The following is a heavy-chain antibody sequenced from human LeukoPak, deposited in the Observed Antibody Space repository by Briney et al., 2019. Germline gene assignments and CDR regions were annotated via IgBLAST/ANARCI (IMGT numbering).Heavy chain of an antibody. CDR1: GFTFRNYW. CDR3: ARGHIGMDV. J-gene: IGHJ6*04. CDR2: IKEDGSEK. Sequence: GGSLRLSCAASGFTFRNYWMSWVRQAPGKGLEWVANIKEDGSEKNYVDSVKGRFTISRDNAKNSVYLQMNSLRAEDTAVYYCARGHIGMDVWGKGTTVTVSS. D-gene: IGHD5-12*01. V-gene: IGHV3-7*01.